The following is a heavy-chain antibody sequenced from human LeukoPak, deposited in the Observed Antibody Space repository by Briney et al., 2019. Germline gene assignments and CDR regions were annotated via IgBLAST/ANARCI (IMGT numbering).Heavy chain of an antibody. D-gene: IGHD2-15*01. V-gene: IGHV4-38-2*02. CDR1: GYSISSGYY. Sequence: PSETLSLTCTVSGYSISSGYYWGWIRQPPGKGLEWIGDVSHSGSTYYNPSLKSRLTISVDTSKNQFSLRLRSVTAADTAVYYCAREGLGSGRGGDFDLWGRGTLVTVSS. CDR3: AREGLGSGRGGDFDL. J-gene: IGHJ2*01. CDR2: VSHSGST.